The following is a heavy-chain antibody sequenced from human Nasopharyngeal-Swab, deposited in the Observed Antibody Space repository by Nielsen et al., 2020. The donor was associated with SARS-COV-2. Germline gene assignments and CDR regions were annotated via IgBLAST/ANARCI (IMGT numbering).Heavy chain of an antibody. J-gene: IGHJ3*02. CDR2: INHSGST. CDR3: ARGGGGYPRDAFDI. Sequence: WIRQPPGKGLEWIGEINHSGSTRYNPSLKSRVTMSVDTSKNQFSLKLSSVTAADTAVYYCARGGGGYPRDAFDIWGQGTMVTVSS. D-gene: IGHD3-22*01. V-gene: IGHV4-34*01.